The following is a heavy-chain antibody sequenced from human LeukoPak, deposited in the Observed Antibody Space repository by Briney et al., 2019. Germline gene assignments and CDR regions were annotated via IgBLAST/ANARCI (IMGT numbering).Heavy chain of an antibody. J-gene: IGHJ4*02. Sequence: GASVNVSCKVSGYTLTELSMHWVRQAPGKGLEWMGGFDPDDGETIYAQKFQGRVTMTEDTSTDTAYMELSSLRSEDTAVYYCATDRGGSYYYYDSSGDDLRSLRGFDYWGQGTLVTVSS. CDR3: ATDRGGSYYYYDSSGDDLRSLRGFDY. CDR1: GYTLTELS. CDR2: FDPDDGET. V-gene: IGHV1-24*01. D-gene: IGHD3-22*01.